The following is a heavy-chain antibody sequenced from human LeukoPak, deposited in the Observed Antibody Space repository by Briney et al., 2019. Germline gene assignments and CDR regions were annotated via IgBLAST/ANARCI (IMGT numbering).Heavy chain of an antibody. CDR3: AKSLTKITPATFDQ. V-gene: IGHV3-23*01. CDR2: VSGGAGST. CDR1: GFTFSSFA. J-gene: IGHJ4*02. Sequence: GGSLRPSCAASGFTFSSFAMSWVRQAPGKGLEWVAAVSGGAGSTYYADSVRGRSTISRDNSQNTLSLHMTSLRAEDTAIYYCAKSLTKITPATFDQWGQGTLVTVSS. D-gene: IGHD2-2*01.